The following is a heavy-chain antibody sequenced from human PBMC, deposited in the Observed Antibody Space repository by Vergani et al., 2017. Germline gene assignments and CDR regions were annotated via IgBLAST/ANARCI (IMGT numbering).Heavy chain of an antibody. D-gene: IGHD6-19*01. CDR3: ARRLGQWLVSGNWFDP. V-gene: IGHV1-18*01. CDR1: GYTFTSYG. J-gene: IGHJ5*02. CDR2: ISSYNGHT. Sequence: QVQLVQSGAEVKKPGASVKVSCKASGYTFTSYGISWVRQAPGQGLEWMGWISSYNGHTNYAQKLQGRVTMTTDTSTSTAYMELRSLRSDDTAVYYCARRLGQWLVSGNWFDPWGQGTLVTVSS.